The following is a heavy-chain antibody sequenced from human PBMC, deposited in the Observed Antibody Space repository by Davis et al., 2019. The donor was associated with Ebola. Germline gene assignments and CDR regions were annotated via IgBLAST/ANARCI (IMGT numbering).Heavy chain of an antibody. CDR1: GGTFTNYA. D-gene: IGHD6-19*01. V-gene: IGHV1-69*13. J-gene: IGHJ1*01. CDR3: ARGGYNSGWYRNYFDT. CDR2: IIPKMGTR. Sequence: SVKVSCKASGGTFTNYALNWVRQAPGQGLEWMGAIIPKMGTRNYAQNFQGRLTITADESTNTAYMELRNLKSEDTAIYYCARGGYNSGWYRNYFDTWGQGTLVTVSS.